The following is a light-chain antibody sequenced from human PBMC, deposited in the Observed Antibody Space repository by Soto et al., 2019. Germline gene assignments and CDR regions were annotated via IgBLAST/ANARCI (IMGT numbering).Light chain of an antibody. CDR2: GAS. J-gene: IGKJ4*01. CDR1: QSVSSSS. CDR3: QQYGSSPLT. V-gene: IGKV3-20*01. Sequence: EIVLTQSPGTLSLSPGERATLSCRASQSVSSSSLAWYQQKPGQAPRLLIYGASSRATGIPERFSGSGSGTDFTLTISRLEPEDFAVYYCQQYGSSPLTFGGGTKVEIK.